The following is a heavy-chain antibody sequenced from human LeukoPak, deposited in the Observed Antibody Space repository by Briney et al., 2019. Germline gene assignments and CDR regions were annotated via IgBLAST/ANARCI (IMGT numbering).Heavy chain of an antibody. V-gene: IGHV4-39*01. D-gene: IGHD3-3*01. CDR2: IYYTGST. J-gene: IGHJ3*02. CDR1: GGSIRSSNFF. CDR3: ARHYDFWSGYVDDAFDI. Sequence: SETLSLTCTVSGGSIRSSNFFWAWIPQPPGKGLKWLASIYYTGSTYYNPSLKSRVSVSIDTSKNQFSLKLISVTAADTAIYYCARHYDFWSGYVDDAFDIWGQGTLVTVST.